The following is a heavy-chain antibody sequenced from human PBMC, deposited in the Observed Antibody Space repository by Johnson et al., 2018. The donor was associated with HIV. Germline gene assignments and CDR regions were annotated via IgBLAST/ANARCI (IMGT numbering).Heavy chain of an antibody. D-gene: IGHD2-15*01. V-gene: IGHV3-20*04. Sequence: VQLVESGGGVVRPGGSLRLSCAASGFNVDDDALSWVRQVPGKGLEWVSGIKYNVGSTGYADSVRDRISISRDNAKNSLYLQMDSLRAEDTAMYYCARAKDAAYPYDAFDVWGHGTMVIVSA. J-gene: IGHJ3*01. CDR2: IKYNVGST. CDR3: ARAKDAAYPYDAFDV. CDR1: GFNVDDDA.